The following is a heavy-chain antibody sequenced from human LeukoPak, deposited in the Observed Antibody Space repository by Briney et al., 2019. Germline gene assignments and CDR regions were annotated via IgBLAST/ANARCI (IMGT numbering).Heavy chain of an antibody. V-gene: IGHV3-73*01. CDR1: GLTFSGSA. Sequence: EPGRSLRLSCAASGLTFSGSAMHWGRQASGKGLEWVGRIRTKANTYATAYAASVKGRFTISRDDSKNTAYLQMNSLKTEDTAVYYCTRHSGTTNDAFYVWGQGTMVTVSS. CDR3: TRHSGTTNDAFYV. D-gene: IGHD1-1*01. CDR2: IRTKANTYAT. J-gene: IGHJ3*01.